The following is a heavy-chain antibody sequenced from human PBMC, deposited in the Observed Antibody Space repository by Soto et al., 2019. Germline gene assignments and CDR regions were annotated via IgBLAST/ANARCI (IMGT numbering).Heavy chain of an antibody. J-gene: IGHJ6*02. D-gene: IGHD3-10*01. CDR1: GGSISSTNW. V-gene: IGHV4-4*01. CDR2: IYHNGSP. Sequence: TLSLTCAVSGGSISSTNWWSWVRQSQGKGLEWIGEIYHNGSPDYNPSLKSRVTISVDKSKNHVFLKLTSVTAADTAMYFCGRWLGTSYGMDVWGQGAAVTVSS. CDR3: GRWLGTSYGMDV.